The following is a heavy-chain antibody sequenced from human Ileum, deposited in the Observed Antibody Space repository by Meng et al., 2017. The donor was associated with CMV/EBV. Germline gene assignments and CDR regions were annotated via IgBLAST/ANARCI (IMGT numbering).Heavy chain of an antibody. V-gene: IGHV1-2*02. Sequence: KVSCKASGYTFSDYSIHWVRQAPGQGLEWMGWVNPVSGTIYAQKFQGGVTMTTDTSINTAYMELSRLTYDDTAVYYCAGGFTYYFDFWGQGTLVTVSS. CDR3: AGGFTYYFDF. CDR1: GYTFSDYS. D-gene: IGHD3-16*01. J-gene: IGHJ4*02. CDR2: VNPVSGT.